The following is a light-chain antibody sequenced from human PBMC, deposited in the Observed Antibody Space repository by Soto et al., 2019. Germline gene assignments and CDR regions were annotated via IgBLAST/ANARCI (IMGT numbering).Light chain of an antibody. CDR2: DAS. J-gene: IGKJ2*01. V-gene: IGKV3-11*01. Sequence: EIVLTQSPATLSLSPGERATLSCRASQSASSSLAWYQQKSGQGPRLLIYDASNRATGIPARFSGSVSGTDFTLTISSLEPEDFAVYYCHQRANWPPTFGQGTRLEIK. CDR3: HQRANWPPT. CDR1: QSASSS.